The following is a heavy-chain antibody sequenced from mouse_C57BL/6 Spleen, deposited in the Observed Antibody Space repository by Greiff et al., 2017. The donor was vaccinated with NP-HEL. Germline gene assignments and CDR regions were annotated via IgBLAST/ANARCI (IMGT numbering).Heavy chain of an antibody. D-gene: IGHD2-1*01. J-gene: IGHJ3*01. CDR2: IYPGDGDT. CDR3: AVYGNYEFAY. CDR1: GYAFSSSW. V-gene: IGHV1-82*01. Sequence: QVQLQQSGPELVKPGASVKISCKASGYAFSSSWMNWVKQRPGKGLEWIGRIYPGDGDTNYNGKFKGKATLTADKSSSTAYMQLSSLTSEDSAVYFCAVYGNYEFAYWGQGTLVTVSA.